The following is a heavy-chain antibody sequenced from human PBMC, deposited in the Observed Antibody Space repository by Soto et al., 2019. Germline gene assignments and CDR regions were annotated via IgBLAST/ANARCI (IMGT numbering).Heavy chain of an antibody. Sequence: SETLSLTCTVSGGYISSSSYYWGWIRQPPGKGLEWIGSIYYSGSTYYNPSLKSRVTISVDTSKNQFPLKLSSVTAADTAVYYCARPGSEKYYDFWSGYYTIRGNWFDPWGQGTLVTVSS. D-gene: IGHD3-3*01. CDR1: GGYISSSSYY. CDR2: IYYSGST. V-gene: IGHV4-39*01. CDR3: ARPGSEKYYDFWSGYYTIRGNWFDP. J-gene: IGHJ5*02.